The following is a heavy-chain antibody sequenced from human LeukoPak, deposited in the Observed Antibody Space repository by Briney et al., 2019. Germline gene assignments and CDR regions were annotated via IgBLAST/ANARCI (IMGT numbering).Heavy chain of an antibody. Sequence: SQTLSLTCTVSGGSISSGDYYWSWIRQPPGKGLEWIGYIYYSGSTYYNPSLKSRVTISVDTSKNQFSLKLSSVTAADTAVYYCAREGVAAAGTFDPWGQGTLVTVSS. CDR2: IYYSGST. D-gene: IGHD6-13*01. J-gene: IGHJ5*02. V-gene: IGHV4-30-4*01. CDR3: AREGVAAAGTFDP. CDR1: GGSISSGDYY.